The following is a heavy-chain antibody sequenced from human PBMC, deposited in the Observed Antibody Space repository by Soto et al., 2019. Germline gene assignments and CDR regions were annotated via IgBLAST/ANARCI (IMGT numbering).Heavy chain of an antibody. CDR2: INPSGGNT. CDR1: GYTFTSYD. J-gene: IGHJ6*03. Sequence: ASVKVSCKASGYTFTSYDINWVRQATGQGLEWMGIINPSGGNTSYAQKFQGRVTMTRDTSTSTVYMELSSLRSEDTAVYYCARDRGRNGYYYYYMDVWGKGTTVTVSS. D-gene: IGHD2-8*01. CDR3: ARDRGRNGYYYYYMDV. V-gene: IGHV1-46*03.